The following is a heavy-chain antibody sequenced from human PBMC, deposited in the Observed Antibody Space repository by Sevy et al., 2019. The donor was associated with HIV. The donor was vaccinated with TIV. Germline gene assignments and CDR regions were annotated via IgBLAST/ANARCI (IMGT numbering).Heavy chain of an antibody. CDR1: GFTFSNYA. V-gene: IGHV3-23*01. J-gene: IGHJ4*02. Sequence: GGSLRLSCAASGFTFSNYAMSWVRQTPGKGLEWVSAISGSADATYYTDSVKGRFTISRDNSKNTEYLQRNSLRAEDTAVYYWVKEVSQYSYSDYWGQGTLVTVSS. CDR3: VKEVSQYSYSDY. CDR2: ISGSADAT. D-gene: IGHD5-18*01.